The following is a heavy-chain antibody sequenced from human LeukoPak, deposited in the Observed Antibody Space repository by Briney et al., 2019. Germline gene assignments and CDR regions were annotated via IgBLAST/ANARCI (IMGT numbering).Heavy chain of an antibody. CDR3: ARYLAAALDY. CDR1: GGSFSGYY. J-gene: IGHJ4*02. V-gene: IGHV4-34*01. D-gene: IGHD6-13*01. CDR2: INHSGST. Sequence: SETLSLTCAVYGGSFSGYYWSWIRRPPGKGLEWIGEINHSGSTNYNPSLKSRVTISVDTSKNQFSLKLSSVTAADTAVYYCARYLAAALDYWGQGTLVTVSS.